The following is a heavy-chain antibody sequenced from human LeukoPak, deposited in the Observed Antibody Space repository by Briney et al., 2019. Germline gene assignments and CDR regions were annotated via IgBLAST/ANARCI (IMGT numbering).Heavy chain of an antibody. J-gene: IGHJ1*01. Sequence: QSGGSLRLSCAASGFTFSSYAMSWVRQAPGKGLEWVSAISGSGGSTYYADSVKGRFTISRDNSKNTLYLQMNSLRAEDTAVYYCAKPKAGSGYTFQHWGQGTLVTVSS. D-gene: IGHD3-22*01. CDR1: GFTFSSYA. CDR3: AKPKAGSGYTFQH. CDR2: ISGSGGST. V-gene: IGHV3-23*01.